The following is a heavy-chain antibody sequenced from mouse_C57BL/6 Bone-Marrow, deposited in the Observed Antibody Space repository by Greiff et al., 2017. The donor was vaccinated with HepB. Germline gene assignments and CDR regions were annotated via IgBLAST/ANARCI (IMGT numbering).Heavy chain of an antibody. J-gene: IGHJ4*01. Sequence: QVQLQQSGAELVRPGTSVKVSCKASGYAFTNYLIEWVKQRPGQGLEWIGVINPGSGGTNYNEKFKGKATLTADKSSSTAYMQLSSLTSEDSAVYFCARVLLRLYAMDYWGQGTSVTVSS. CDR2: INPGSGGT. V-gene: IGHV1-54*01. CDR3: ARVLLRLYAMDY. D-gene: IGHD1-1*01. CDR1: GYAFTNYL.